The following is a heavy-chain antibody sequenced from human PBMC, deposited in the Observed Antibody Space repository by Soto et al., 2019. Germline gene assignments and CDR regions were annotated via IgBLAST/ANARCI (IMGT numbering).Heavy chain of an antibody. D-gene: IGHD6-13*01. CDR2: IYYSGST. CDR1: GGYIRSYD. Sequence: PSETKCLTCTVAGGYIRSYDWSWIRQKPGKGLEWIGYIYYSGSTNYNPSLKSRVTISVDTSKNQFSLKLSSVTTADTAVYYCARAKAPLYSSSWYWFDPWGQGTLVTV. J-gene: IGHJ5*02. CDR3: ARAKAPLYSSSWYWFDP. V-gene: IGHV4-59*08.